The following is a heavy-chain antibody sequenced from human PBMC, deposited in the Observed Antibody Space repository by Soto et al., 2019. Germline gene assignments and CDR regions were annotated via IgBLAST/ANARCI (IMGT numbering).Heavy chain of an antibody. CDR2: ISAYNGNT. D-gene: IGHD2-2*01. CDR3: ARVGAYCVSTSCHDY. V-gene: IGHV1-18*01. Sequence: QVQLVQSGAEVKKPGASVKVSCKASGYTFTNYGISWVRQAPGQGLEWMGWISAYNGNTDYAQKLQGRVTMTTDTSTSTAYMELMSLRSDDTAVYYCARVGAYCVSTSCHDYWVQGTLVTVSS. CDR1: GYTFTNYG. J-gene: IGHJ4*02.